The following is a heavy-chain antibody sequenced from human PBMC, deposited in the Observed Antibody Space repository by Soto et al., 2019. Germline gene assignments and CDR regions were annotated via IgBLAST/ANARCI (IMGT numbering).Heavy chain of an antibody. D-gene: IGHD2-8*01. J-gene: IGHJ4*02. CDR3: ARDAAISMNDY. CDR1: GYTFTSYG. V-gene: IGHV1-18*01. Sequence: AASVKVSCKASGYTFTSYGISWVRQAPGQGLEWMGWISAYNGNKKYAQKLQGRVTMTTDTSTSTAYMELRSLRSDDTAVYYCARDAAISMNDYWGQGTLVTVSA. CDR2: ISAYNGNK.